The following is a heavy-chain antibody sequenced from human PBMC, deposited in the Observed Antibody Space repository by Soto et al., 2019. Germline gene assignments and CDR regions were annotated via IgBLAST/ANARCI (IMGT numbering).Heavy chain of an antibody. Sequence: QVQLQESGPGLVKPSQTLSLTCTVSGDSISRNGYFWTWIRQHPGKGLEWIGYIYYSGSSYYNPSLKSRVIISVDTSKNHFSLNLTAVTAADTAVYYCARGTMLRGPACYYAMDVWGQGTTVTVSS. CDR3: ARGTMLRGPACYYAMDV. CDR1: GDSISRNGYF. CDR2: IYYSGSS. J-gene: IGHJ6*02. D-gene: IGHD3-10*01. V-gene: IGHV4-31*03.